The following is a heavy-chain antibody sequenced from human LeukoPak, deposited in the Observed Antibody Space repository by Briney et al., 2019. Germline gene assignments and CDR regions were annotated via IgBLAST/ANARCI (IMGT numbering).Heavy chain of an antibody. CDR2: FHERVST. D-gene: IGHD6-19*01. V-gene: IGHV4-4*02. Sequence: SGTLSLTCAVSGDSISSDKWWSWVRQPPGKGLEYIGEFHERVSTNYNPSFKSRLTISVDKSKNQFSLKLSSVTAADTALYYCACHSGWSGPSEWGQGTLVTVSS. J-gene: IGHJ4*02. CDR3: ACHSGWSGPSE. CDR1: GDSISSDKW.